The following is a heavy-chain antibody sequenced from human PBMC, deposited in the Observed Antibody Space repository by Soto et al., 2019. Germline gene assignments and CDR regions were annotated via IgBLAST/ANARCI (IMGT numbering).Heavy chain of an antibody. CDR1: GDSISNLDYF. CDR3: ARGRYCLTGRCFPNWFDS. D-gene: IGHD2-15*01. J-gene: IGHJ5*01. CDR2: IYKSATT. Sequence: SETLSLTCSVSGDSISNLDYFWAWIRQPPGQALEYIGYIYKSATTYYNPSFESRVAISLDTSKSQFSLNVTSVTAADTAVYFCARGRYCLTGRCFPNWFDSWGQGTLVTVSS. V-gene: IGHV4-30-4*01.